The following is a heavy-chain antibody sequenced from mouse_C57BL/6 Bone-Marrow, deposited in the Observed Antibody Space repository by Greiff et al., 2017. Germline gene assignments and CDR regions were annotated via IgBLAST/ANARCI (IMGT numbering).Heavy chain of an antibody. J-gene: IGHJ1*03. CDR1: GFTFSDYG. D-gene: IGHD2-1*01. Sequence: DVKLVESGGGLVKPGGSLKLSCAASGFTFSDYGMHWVRQAPEKGLEWVAYISSGSSTIYYADTVKGRFTITRDNAKNTLFLQMTSLRSEDTAMYCCALIYYGNYWYFDVWGTGTTVTVSS. CDR3: ALIYYGNYWYFDV. CDR2: ISSGSSTI. V-gene: IGHV5-17*01.